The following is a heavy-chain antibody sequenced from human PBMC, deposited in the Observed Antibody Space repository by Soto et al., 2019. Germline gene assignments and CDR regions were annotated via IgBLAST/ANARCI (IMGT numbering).Heavy chain of an antibody. V-gene: IGHV3-53*01. CDR3: AREWYSSSGPHFDC. CDR1: GFSVGSNY. CDR2: MDSGGST. J-gene: IGHJ4*02. D-gene: IGHD6-6*01. Sequence: GGSLRLSCAAAGFSVGSNYMTWVRQAPGKGLEWVSLMDSGGSTYYADSVKGRFTISRDNSKNTLYLQMNSLRAEDTAVYHCAREWYSSSGPHFDCWGQGTLVTVSS.